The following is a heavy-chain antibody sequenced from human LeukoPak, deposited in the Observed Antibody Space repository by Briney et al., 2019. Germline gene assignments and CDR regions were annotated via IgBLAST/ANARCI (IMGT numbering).Heavy chain of an antibody. J-gene: IGHJ6*03. D-gene: IGHD3-10*01. CDR1: GGTFSSYA. V-gene: IGHV1-69*06. CDR3: ARVGYGSGKTPRPYYYYMDV. Sequence: GASVKLSCKASGGTFSSYAISWVRQAPGQGLEWMGGIILIFGTANYAQKFQGRVTITADKSTSTAYMELSSLRSEDTAVYYCARVGYGSGKTPRPYYYYMDVWGKGTTVTVSS. CDR2: IILIFGTA.